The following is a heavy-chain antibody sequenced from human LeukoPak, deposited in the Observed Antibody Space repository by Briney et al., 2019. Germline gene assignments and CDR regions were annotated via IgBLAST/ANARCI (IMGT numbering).Heavy chain of an antibody. V-gene: IGHV3-9*01. CDR3: AKAGRGSSGWYDY. Sequence: AGESLRLSCAASGFTFDDYAMHWVRQAPGKGLEWVSGISWNSGSIGYADSVKGRFTISRDNAKNSLYLQMNSLRAEDTALYYCAKAGRGSSGWYDYWGQGTLVTVSS. CDR2: ISWNSGSI. D-gene: IGHD6-19*01. CDR1: GFTFDDYA. J-gene: IGHJ4*02.